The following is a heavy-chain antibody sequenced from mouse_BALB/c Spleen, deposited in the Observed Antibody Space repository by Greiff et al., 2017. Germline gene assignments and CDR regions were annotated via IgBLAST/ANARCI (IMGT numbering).Heavy chain of an antibody. D-gene: IGHD2-3*01. CDR1: GFTFSSYA. CDR2: ISSGGST. V-gene: IGHV5-6-5*01. J-gene: IGHJ1*01. CDR3: ARETICDGYYGYFDV. Sequence: EVMLVESGGGLVKPGGSLKLSCAASGFTFSSYAMSWVRQTPEKRLEWVASISSGGSTYYPDSVKGRFTISRDNARNILYLQMSSLRSEDTAMYYCARETICDGYYGYFDVWGAGTTVTVSS.